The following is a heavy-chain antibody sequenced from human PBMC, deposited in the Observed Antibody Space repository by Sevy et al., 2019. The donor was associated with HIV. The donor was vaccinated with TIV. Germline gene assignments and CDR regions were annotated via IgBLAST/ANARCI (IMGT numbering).Heavy chain of an antibody. CDR2: IYYSGST. V-gene: IGHV4-59*01. D-gene: IGHD4-17*01. J-gene: IGHJ4*02. CDR1: GGSISSYY. CDR3: DMTTAEESGY. Sequence: SETLSLTCTVSGGSISSYYWSWIRQPPGKGLEWIGYIYYSGSTNYNPSLKSRVTISVDTSKNQFSLKLSSVAAADTAVFYCDMTTAEESGYWGQGTLVTVSS.